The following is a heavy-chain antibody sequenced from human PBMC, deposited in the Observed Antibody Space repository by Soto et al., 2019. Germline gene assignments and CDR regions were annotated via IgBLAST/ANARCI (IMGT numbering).Heavy chain of an antibody. CDR3: ARAARGDEAPMDY. D-gene: IGHD3-10*01. J-gene: IGHJ4*02. Sequence: QVQLVQSGAEVKKPGASVKVSCKASGYNFTVYYMHWVRQAPGQGLEWMGWINPNSGGTNYAQKFQGWGTLTRDTSISPDYMEVSRLRSDATAVYYCARAARGDEAPMDYWGQGTLVTVSS. CDR2: INPNSGGT. V-gene: IGHV1-2*04. CDR1: GYNFTVYY.